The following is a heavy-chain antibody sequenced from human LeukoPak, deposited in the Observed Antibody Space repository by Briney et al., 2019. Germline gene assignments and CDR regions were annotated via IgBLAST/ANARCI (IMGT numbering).Heavy chain of an antibody. CDR3: ARGYCSGGSCRTNKYYYYYGMDV. CDR1: GYTFTGYY. J-gene: IGHJ6*02. Sequence: GASVKVSCKASGYTFTGYYMHWVRQAPGQGLEWMGWINPNSGGTNYAQKFQGRVTMTRDTSISTAYMELSRLRSDDTAVYYCARGYCSGGSCRTNKYYYYYGMDVWGQGTTVTVSS. D-gene: IGHD2-15*01. CDR2: INPNSGGT. V-gene: IGHV1-2*02.